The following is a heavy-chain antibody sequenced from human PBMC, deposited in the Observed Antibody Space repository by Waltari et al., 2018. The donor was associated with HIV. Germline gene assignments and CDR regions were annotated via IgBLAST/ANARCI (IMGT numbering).Heavy chain of an antibody. J-gene: IGHJ4*02. CDR1: GGSISSFY. CDR3: ARDDGSAGIAY. Sequence: QVQLQESGPGLVKPPETLSLTCTVSGGSISSFYWSWIRQPPGKGLEWIGYVHYRGSTKSNPSLKSRVTISVDTSKNQFSLKLRSVTAADTAMYFCARDDGSAGIAYWGQGTLVTVSS. CDR2: VHYRGST. V-gene: IGHV4-59*01. D-gene: IGHD3-16*01.